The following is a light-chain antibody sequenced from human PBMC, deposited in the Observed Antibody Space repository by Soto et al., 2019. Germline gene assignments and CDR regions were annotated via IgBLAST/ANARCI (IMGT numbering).Light chain of an antibody. CDR1: SSNIGAGYD. Sequence: QSVLTQPPSVSGAPGQRVTISCTGSSSNIGAGYDVHWYQQLPGTAPKLLIYGNTNRPSGVPDRFSGSKSGTSASLVITGLQAEDEADYYCQSYDTGLSGPVVFGGGTKLTVL. CDR2: GNT. CDR3: QSYDTGLSGPVV. V-gene: IGLV1-40*01. J-gene: IGLJ2*01.